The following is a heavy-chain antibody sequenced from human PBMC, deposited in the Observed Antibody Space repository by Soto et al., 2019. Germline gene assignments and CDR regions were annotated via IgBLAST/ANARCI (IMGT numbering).Heavy chain of an antibody. CDR1: GITFSNYG. CDR3: VSGYGYFDI. CDR2: IWYDGRDK. V-gene: IGHV3-33*01. D-gene: IGHD3-22*01. Sequence: QVQLVESGGGVVQPGRSLRLSCAASGITFSNYGTHWVRQAPGKGLEWVAVIWYDGRDKYYADSVKGRFTISRDNSKNTLSLQMNSLTADDTAVYYCVSGYGYFDIWGQGTLVTVSS. J-gene: IGHJ4*02.